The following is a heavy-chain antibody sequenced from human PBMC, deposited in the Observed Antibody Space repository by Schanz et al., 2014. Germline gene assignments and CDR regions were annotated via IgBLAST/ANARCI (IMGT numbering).Heavy chain of an antibody. V-gene: IGHV1-46*01. CDR3: ARSGSSNWYFFDY. CDR2: INPSGGST. Sequence: QVQLVQSGAEVKKPGASVKVSCKASGYTFTSDSMHWVRQAPGQGLEWMGMINPSGGSTTYAQKFQGRVTMTRNTSISTAYMELSSLRSEDTAVYYCARSGSSNWYFFDYWGQGTLVTVSS. CDR1: GYTFTSDS. D-gene: IGHD6-13*01. J-gene: IGHJ4*02.